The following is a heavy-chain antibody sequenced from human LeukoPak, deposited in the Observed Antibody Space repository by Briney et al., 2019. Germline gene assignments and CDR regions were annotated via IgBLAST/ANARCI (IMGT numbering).Heavy chain of an antibody. CDR1: GLTVSSKD. CDR3: ARDPFMIVAEFDY. D-gene: IGHD3-22*01. CDR2: IYSGGST. V-gene: IGHV3-53*01. Sequence: PGGSLRLSCAASGLTVSSKDMSWVRQAPGKGLEWVSVIYSGGSTYYADSVKGRFTISRDNSKNTLYLQMISLRAEDTAVYYCARDPFMIVAEFDYWGQGTLVTVSS. J-gene: IGHJ4*02.